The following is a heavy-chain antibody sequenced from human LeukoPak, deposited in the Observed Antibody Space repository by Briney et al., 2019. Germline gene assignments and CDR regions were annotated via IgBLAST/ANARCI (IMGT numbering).Heavy chain of an antibody. CDR1: GFTFSSYW. CDR3: VRERFHGSGAPKFDF. Sequence: GGSLRLSCAASGFTFSSYWMSWVRQAPGKGLEWVANIKQDGSEKYYVDSVKGRFTISRDNAKNSLHLQVNSLRAEDTAVYYCVRERFHGSGAPKFDFWGQGTLVTVSS. V-gene: IGHV3-7*01. CDR2: IKQDGSEK. J-gene: IGHJ4*02. D-gene: IGHD3-10*01.